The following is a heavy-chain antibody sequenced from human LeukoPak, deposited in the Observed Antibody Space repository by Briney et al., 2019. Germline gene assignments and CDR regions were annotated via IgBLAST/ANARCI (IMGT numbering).Heavy chain of an antibody. CDR1: GYTFTSYG. Sequence: GASVKVSCKASGYTFTSYGISWVRQAPGQGLEWLGGIIPMIATASYSQKFQGRVSINADKSTNTVYMELSSLKLEDTAVYYCARGAGWLYDWGQGTLVIVSS. J-gene: IGHJ4*02. CDR3: ARGAGWLYD. D-gene: IGHD3-22*01. CDR2: IIPMIATA. V-gene: IGHV1-69*06.